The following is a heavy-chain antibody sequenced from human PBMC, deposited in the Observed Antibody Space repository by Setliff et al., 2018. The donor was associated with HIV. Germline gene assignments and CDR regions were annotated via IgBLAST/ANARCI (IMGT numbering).Heavy chain of an antibody. Sequence: SLRLSCAASGFTFSTYWMSWVRQAPGKGLEWLSGISANGISTYYADSVKGRFTISRDNAKRSLYLQMNSLRAEDTAIYYCARDHRHDILTDDSWGQGTLVTVSS. J-gene: IGHJ5*01. CDR2: ISANGIST. D-gene: IGHD3-9*01. CDR3: ARDHRHDILTDDS. V-gene: IGHV3-23*01. CDR1: GFTFSTYW.